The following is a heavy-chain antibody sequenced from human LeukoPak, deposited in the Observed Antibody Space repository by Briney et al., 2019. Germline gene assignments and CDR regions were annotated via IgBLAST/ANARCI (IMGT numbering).Heavy chain of an antibody. CDR2: IYPGDSDT. CDR1: GYSFTSYW. Sequence: PGESLKISCKGSGYSFTSYWIGWVRQMPGKGLEWMGIIYPGDSDTRYSPSFQGQVTISADKSISTAYLQWSSLKASDTAMYYCARGLPSEFMTPYFDYWGQGTLVTVSS. D-gene: IGHD3-10*01. J-gene: IGHJ4*02. CDR3: ARGLPSEFMTPYFDY. V-gene: IGHV5-51*01.